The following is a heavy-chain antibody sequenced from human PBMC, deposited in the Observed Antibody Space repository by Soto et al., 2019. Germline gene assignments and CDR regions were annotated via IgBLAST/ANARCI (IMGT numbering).Heavy chain of an antibody. V-gene: IGHV4-39*01. CDR2: IYYSGST. CDR1: GGSISSSSYY. Sequence: SETLSLTCTVSGGSISSSSYYWGWIRQPPGKGLEWIGSIYYSGSTYYNPSLKSRVTISVDTSKNQFSLKLSSVTAADTAVYYCARRALDSSTPCWPIGYFEYWGQGTLVTVSS. J-gene: IGHJ4*02. CDR3: ARRALDSSTPCWPIGYFEY. D-gene: IGHD2-2*01.